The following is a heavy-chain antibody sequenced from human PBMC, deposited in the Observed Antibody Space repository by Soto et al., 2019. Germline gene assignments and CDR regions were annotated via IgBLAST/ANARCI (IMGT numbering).Heavy chain of an antibody. V-gene: IGHV4-31*03. Sequence: QVQLQESGPELVKPSQTLSLTCSVSGGSITTNGHYWTLIRQHPGQGLEWIAYIYYTGNSYLNPSVKSRLSISVDTSKNQFSLELRSVTAADTAVYYCAREQWGFDSWGQGTLVTVSS. CDR3: AREQWGFDS. J-gene: IGHJ4*02. CDR1: GGSITTNGHY. D-gene: IGHD6-19*01. CDR2: IYYTGNS.